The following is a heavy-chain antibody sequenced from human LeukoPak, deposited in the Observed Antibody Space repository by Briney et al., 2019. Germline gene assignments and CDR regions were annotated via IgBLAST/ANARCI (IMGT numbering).Heavy chain of an antibody. CDR1: GGSFSGYY. J-gene: IGHJ5*02. CDR3: ARDNYYDSSGYYYVQGWFDP. V-gene: IGHV4-34*01. Sequence: SETLSLTCAVYGGSFSGYYWSWIRQPPGKGLEWIGEINHSGSTDYNPSLKSRVTISVDTSKNQFSLKLSSVTAADTAVYYCARDNYYDSSGYYYVQGWFDPWGQGTLVTVSS. D-gene: IGHD3-22*01. CDR2: INHSGST.